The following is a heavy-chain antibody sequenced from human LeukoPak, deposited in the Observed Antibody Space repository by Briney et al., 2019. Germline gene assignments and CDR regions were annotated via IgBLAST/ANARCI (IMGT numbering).Heavy chain of an antibody. J-gene: IGHJ4*02. CDR2: ISAYNGNT. CDR3: ARGLRYGSNYFDY. Sequence: ASVTVSCKTSGYTFTSYDINWVRQAPGQGGEWMGWISAYNGNTNYAQRLQGRVTMTTDTSTTTAYMELRNLRSDDTAVYFCARGLRYGSNYFDYWGQGTLVTVSS. CDR1: GYTFTSYD. V-gene: IGHV1-18*01. D-gene: IGHD5/OR15-5a*01.